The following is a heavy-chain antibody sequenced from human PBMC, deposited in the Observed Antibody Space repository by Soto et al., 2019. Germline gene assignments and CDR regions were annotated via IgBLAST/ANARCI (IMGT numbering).Heavy chain of an antibody. J-gene: IGHJ5*02. D-gene: IGHD6-19*01. CDR2: IYYSGST. CDR1: GGSISSSSYY. V-gene: IGHV4-39*01. CDR3: ARHIQESSGWYNWFDP. Sequence: QLQLQESGPGLVKPSETLSLTCTVSGGSISSSSYYWGWIRQPPGKRLEWIGSIYYSGSTYYNPSLKSRVTISVDTSKNQFSLKLSSVTAADTAVYYCARHIQESSGWYNWFDPWGQGTLVTVSS.